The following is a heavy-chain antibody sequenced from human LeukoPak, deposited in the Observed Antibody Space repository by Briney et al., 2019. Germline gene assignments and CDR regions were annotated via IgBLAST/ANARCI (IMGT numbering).Heavy chain of an antibody. CDR2: INHSGST. D-gene: IGHD4-17*01. V-gene: IGHV4-34*01. CDR3: ARVTTEFVWYFDL. CDR1: GGSFSGYY. J-gene: IGHJ2*01. Sequence: SETLSLTCAVYGGSFSGYYWSWIRQPPGKGLEWIGEINHSGSTNYNPSLKSRVTISVDTSKNQFSLKLSSVTAADTAVYYCARVTTEFVWYFDLWGRGTLVTVSS.